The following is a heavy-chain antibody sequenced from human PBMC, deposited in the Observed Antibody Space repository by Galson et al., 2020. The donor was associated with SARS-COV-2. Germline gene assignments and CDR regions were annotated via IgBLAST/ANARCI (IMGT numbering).Heavy chain of an antibody. CDR2: INHSGST. V-gene: IGHV4-34*01. D-gene: IGHD3-22*01. CDR1: GGSFSGYY. Sequence: SETLSLTCAVYGGSFSGYYWSWLRQPPGKGLDWIGEINHSGSTNYNPSLKNRVTISNDTSKNQFSLKLSAVSAADAAVYYCARALREVNMILVVLGYYYYRDVWGKGTTVTISS. CDR3: ARALREVNMILVVLGYYYYRDV. J-gene: IGHJ6*03.